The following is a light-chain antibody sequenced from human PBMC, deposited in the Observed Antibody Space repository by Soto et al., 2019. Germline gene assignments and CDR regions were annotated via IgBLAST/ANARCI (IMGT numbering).Light chain of an antibody. V-gene: IGKV1-39*01. J-gene: IGKJ1*01. CDR1: QSISTY. CDR2: TAS. CDR3: QQSYITLAWT. Sequence: DIQMTQSPSSLSASVGDRVTITCRASQSISTYLNWYQQKPGKAPKLLIYTASSLQSGVPSRFXGSGSGTDFTLTISSLQPEDFATYYCQQSYITLAWTFGQGTKVEIK.